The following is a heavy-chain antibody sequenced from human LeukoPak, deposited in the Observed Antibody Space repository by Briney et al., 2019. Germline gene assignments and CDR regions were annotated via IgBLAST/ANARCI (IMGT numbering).Heavy chain of an antibody. J-gene: IGHJ3*02. CDR2: INTNTGNP. V-gene: IGHV7-4-1*02. Sequence: ASVKVSCKASGYSFTTYAMNWVRQAPGQGLEWMGWINTNTGNPTYAQGFTGRFVFSLDTSVSTAYLHISGLKAEDTAVYYCAGDGLRSCTSSSCYPGEDAFDIWGQGTMVTVSS. CDR3: AGDGLRSCTSSSCYPGEDAFDI. CDR1: GYSFTTYA. D-gene: IGHD2-2*01.